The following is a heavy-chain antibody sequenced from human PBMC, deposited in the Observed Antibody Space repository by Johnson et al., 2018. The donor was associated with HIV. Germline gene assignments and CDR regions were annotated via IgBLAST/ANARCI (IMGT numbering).Heavy chain of an antibody. CDR2: IGGGGGST. CDR1: GFTFSRYT. J-gene: IGHJ3*02. V-gene: IGHV3-23*01. CDR3: AKTEWVFERDASDI. Sequence: EVQLLESGGALVQPGGSLRLSCVASGFTFSRYTVNWVRQAPGKGLEWVSAIGGGGGSTYYADSVKGRFTISRDDSKNTMYLQMNSLRAEDTAVYYCAKTEWVFERDASDIWGQGTMVTVSS. D-gene: IGHD3-3*01.